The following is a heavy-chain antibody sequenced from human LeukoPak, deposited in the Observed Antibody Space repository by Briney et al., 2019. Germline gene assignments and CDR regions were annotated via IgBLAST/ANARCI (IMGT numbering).Heavy chain of an antibody. CDR3: ARAFGSVPAGDYYYMDV. CDR2: ISGSGGST. J-gene: IGHJ6*03. V-gene: IGHV3-23*01. Sequence: PGGSLRLSCAASGFTFSSYGMHWVRQAPGKGLEWVSAISGSGGSTCYADSVKGRFTISRDNSKDTLYLQMNSLRAEDTAVYYCARAFGSVPAGDYYYMDVWGKGTTVTVSS. CDR1: GFTFSSYG. D-gene: IGHD2-2*01.